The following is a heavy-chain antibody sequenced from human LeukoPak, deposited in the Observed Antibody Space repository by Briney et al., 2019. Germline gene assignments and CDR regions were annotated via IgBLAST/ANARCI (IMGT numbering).Heavy chain of an antibody. D-gene: IGHD2-2*01. Sequence: GSLRLSCAASGFIFSNYGMNWIRQPPGKGLEWIGEINHSGSTNYNPSLKSRVTISVDTSKNQFSLKLSSVTAADTAVYYCARHTYCSSTSCFLYYYYGMDVWGQGTTVTVSS. J-gene: IGHJ6*02. CDR3: ARHTYCSSTSCFLYYYYGMDV. V-gene: IGHV4-34*01. CDR1: GFIFSNYG. CDR2: INHSGST.